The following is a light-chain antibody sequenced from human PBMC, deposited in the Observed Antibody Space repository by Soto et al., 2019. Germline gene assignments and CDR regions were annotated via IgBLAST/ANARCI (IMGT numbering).Light chain of an antibody. V-gene: IGLV1-40*01. Sequence: QSVLTQPPSVSGATGQRVTISCTGGSPNIGAGYDVHWYQQLPGTAPKLLIYGNSNRPSGVPDRFSGSKSGTSASLAITGLQAEDESDYYCQSYDSSLSVVFGGGTKLTVL. CDR2: GNS. J-gene: IGLJ2*01. CDR1: SPNIGAGYD. CDR3: QSYDSSLSVV.